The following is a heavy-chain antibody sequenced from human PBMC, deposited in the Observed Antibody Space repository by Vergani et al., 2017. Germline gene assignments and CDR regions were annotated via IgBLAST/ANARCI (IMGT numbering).Heavy chain of an antibody. Sequence: EVQLVESGGGLVQPGGSLRLSCAASGFTVSSNYMSWVRQAPGKGLEWVSVIYSGGSTYYADSVKGRFTISRHNSKNTLYLQMNSLRAEYTAVYYCARGGTGDGRDYYYYYMDVWGKGTTVTVSS. CDR3: ARGGTGDGRDYYYYYMDV. CDR1: GFTVSSNY. V-gene: IGHV3-53*04. CDR2: IYSGGST. J-gene: IGHJ6*03. D-gene: IGHD7-27*01.